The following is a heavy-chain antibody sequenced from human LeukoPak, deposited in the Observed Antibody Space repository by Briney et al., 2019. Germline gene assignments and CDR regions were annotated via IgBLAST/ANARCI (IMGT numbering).Heavy chain of an antibody. CDR2: IWYDGTNK. D-gene: IGHD2-2*01. Sequence: SCKASGFTFSSYGMHWVRQAPGKGLEWVAFIWYDGTNKYYADSVKGRCTISRDNSQNTLYLQMNGLRDEDTAVYYCAKVVKENIVVVPAAMNGVLDYWGQGTLVTVTS. V-gene: IGHV3-30*02. CDR1: GFTFSSYG. CDR3: AKVVKENIVVVPAAMNGVLDY. J-gene: IGHJ4*02.